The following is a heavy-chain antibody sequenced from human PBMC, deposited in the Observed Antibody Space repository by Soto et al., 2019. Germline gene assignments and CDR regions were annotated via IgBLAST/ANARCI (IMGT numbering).Heavy chain of an antibody. J-gene: IGHJ5*02. V-gene: IGHV4-30-2*01. D-gene: IGHD2-15*01. CDR2: IYHSGST. CDR3: ARGRPGGYCSGGSCHQGRGWFDP. CDR1: GGSISSGGYS. Sequence: SETLSLTCAVSGGSISSGGYSWSWIRQPPGKGLEWIGYIYHSGSTYYNPSLKSRVTISVDRSKNQFSLKLSSVTAADTAVYYCARGRPGGYCSGGSCHQGRGWFDPWGQGTLVTVSS.